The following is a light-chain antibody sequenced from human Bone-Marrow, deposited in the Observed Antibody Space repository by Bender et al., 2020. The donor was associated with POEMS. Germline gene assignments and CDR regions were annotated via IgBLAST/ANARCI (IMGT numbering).Light chain of an antibody. Sequence: QSALTQPPSASGSPGQSVTISCTGTSSDVGSYNLVSWYQQHPGKAPKLMIYEGSKRPSGVSNRFSGSKSGNTASLTISWLQAEDEADYYCCSYAGSSTWVFGGGTKLTVL. CDR3: CSYAGSSTWV. CDR1: SSDVGSYNL. J-gene: IGLJ3*02. V-gene: IGLV2-23*01. CDR2: EGS.